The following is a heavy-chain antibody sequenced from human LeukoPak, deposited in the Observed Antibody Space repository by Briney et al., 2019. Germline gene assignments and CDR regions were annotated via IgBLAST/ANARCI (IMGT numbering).Heavy chain of an antibody. CDR3: ARSPVRTPFDY. CDR2: IYSSGST. D-gene: IGHD1-14*01. V-gene: IGHV4-4*07. CDR1: GGSISRYY. Sequence: SETLSLTCTVSGGSISRYYWSLIRQPAGKGLEWIGRIYSSGSTNYNPSLKSRVTMSVDTSKNQFSLKLSSVTAADTAVYYCARSPVRTPFDYWGRGTLVTVSS. J-gene: IGHJ4*02.